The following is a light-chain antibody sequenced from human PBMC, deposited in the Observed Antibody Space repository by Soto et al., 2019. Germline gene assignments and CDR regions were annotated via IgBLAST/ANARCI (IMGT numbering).Light chain of an antibody. V-gene: IGLV1-40*01. CDR3: QSYDSSLSGVV. CDR1: RSNIGAGYD. J-gene: IGLJ2*01. CDR2: GDG. Sequence: QSVLTQPPSLSGAPGKRVTISCTGCRSNIGAGYDVHWYRQLPGTAPKLLIYGDGNRPSGVPDRFSGSKSGTSASLAISGLQAEDEADYYCQSYDSSLSGVVFGGGTKLTVL.